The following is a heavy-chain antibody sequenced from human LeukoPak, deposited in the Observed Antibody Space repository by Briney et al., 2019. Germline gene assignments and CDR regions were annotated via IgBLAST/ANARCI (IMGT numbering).Heavy chain of an antibody. D-gene: IGHD2-15*01. CDR3: ARGPADIVVVVAATTYY. V-gene: IGHV3-48*01. Sequence: PGGTLRLSCAASGFIFSRHGMNWVRQAPGKGLEWVSYISSSSSTIYYADSVKGRFTISRDNAKNSLYLQMNSLRAEDTAVYYCARGPADIVVVVAATTYYWGQGTLVTVSS. J-gene: IGHJ4*02. CDR2: ISSSSSTI. CDR1: GFIFSRHG.